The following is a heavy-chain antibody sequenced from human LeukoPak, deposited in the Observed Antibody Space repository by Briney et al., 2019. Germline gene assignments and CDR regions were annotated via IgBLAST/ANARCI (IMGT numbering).Heavy chain of an antibody. J-gene: IGHJ2*01. D-gene: IGHD5-18*01. Sequence: GGSLRLSCAASGFTFSSYSMNWVRQAPGKGLEWVSSISSSSSYIYYADSVKGRFTISRDNAKNSLYLQMNSLRAEDTAVYYCARDRTRTAMKENWYLDLWGRGTLVTVSS. V-gene: IGHV3-21*01. CDR3: ARDRTRTAMKENWYLDL. CDR2: ISSSSSYI. CDR1: GFTFSSYS.